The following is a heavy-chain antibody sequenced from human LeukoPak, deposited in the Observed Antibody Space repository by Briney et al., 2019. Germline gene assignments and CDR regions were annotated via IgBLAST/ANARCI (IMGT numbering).Heavy chain of an antibody. CDR1: GGSISSSSYY. CDR3: ARSVLEYSSGWSPNYYYYYYMDV. CDR2: IYYSGST. J-gene: IGHJ6*03. V-gene: IGHV4-39*07. D-gene: IGHD6-19*01. Sequence: ETLSLTCTVSGGSISSSSYYWGWIRQPPGKGLEWIGSIYYSGSTYYNPSLKSRVTISVDTSKNQFSLKLSSVTAADTAVYYCARSVLEYSSGWSPNYYYYYYMDVWGKGTTVTVSS.